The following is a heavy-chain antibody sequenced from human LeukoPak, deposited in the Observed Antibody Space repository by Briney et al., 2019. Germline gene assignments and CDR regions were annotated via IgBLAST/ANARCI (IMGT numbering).Heavy chain of an antibody. CDR1: GFTFSSYG. V-gene: IGHV3-23*01. D-gene: IGHD2-15*01. J-gene: IGHJ4*02. CDR2: ISGSGGST. CDR3: ARVCSGGSCYRSLDY. Sequence: PGGSLRLSCAASGFTFSSYGMSWVRQAPGKGLEWVSAISGSGGSTYYADSVKGRFTISRDNSKNTLYLQMNSLRAEDTAVYYCARVCSGGSCYRSLDYWGQGTLVTVSS.